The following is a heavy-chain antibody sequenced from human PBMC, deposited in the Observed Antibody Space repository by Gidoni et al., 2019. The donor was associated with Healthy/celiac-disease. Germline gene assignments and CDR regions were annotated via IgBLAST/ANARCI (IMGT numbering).Heavy chain of an antibody. D-gene: IGHD3-10*01. Sequence: EVQLVESGGGLVQPGWSLRLSCAASGFTLSNAWTSWVRQARGKGLEWVGRIKSKTDGGTTDYAAPVKGRFTISRDDSKNTLYLQMNSRKTEDTAVYYCTTDSPTYYYGSGSLFDYWGQGTLVTVSS. CDR3: TTDSPTYYYGSGSLFDY. V-gene: IGHV3-15*01. CDR2: IKSKTDGGTT. CDR1: GFTLSNAW. J-gene: IGHJ4*02.